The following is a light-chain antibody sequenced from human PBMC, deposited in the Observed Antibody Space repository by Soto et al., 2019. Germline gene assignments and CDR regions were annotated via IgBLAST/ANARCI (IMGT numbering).Light chain of an antibody. CDR3: QKYGSSPFT. CDR1: QSVSNN. V-gene: IGKV3-20*01. J-gene: IGKJ5*01. Sequence: WTKSPATLSVAPVERATISCRASQSVSNNVAWYPQKPGQAPGLLIYGASSRATGMPERFSGSGSGTDCTLTISRTEPEELAVYYCQKYGSSPFTGGQGKRRAIK. CDR2: GAS.